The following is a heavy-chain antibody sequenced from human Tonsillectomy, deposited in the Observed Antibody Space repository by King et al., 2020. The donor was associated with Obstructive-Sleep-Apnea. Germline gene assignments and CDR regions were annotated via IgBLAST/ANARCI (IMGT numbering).Heavy chain of an antibody. D-gene: IGHD2-2*03. CDR2: ISSASDAI. J-gene: IGHJ4*02. Sequence: VQLVESGGGLVQPGGSLILSCAASGFTLNSHSMNWGRQAPGKWLEWVSYISSASDAIYYAVSVKGRFTVSRDNANSSLSLQMNSLRAEDTAVYYCARMLDFVVVPVAIQRDGYFFDYWGQGTLVTVSS. V-gene: IGHV3-48*04. CDR1: GFTLNSHS. CDR3: ARMLDFVVVPVAIQRDGYFFDY.